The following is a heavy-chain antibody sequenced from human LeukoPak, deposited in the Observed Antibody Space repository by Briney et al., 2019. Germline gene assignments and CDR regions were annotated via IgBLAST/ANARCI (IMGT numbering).Heavy chain of an antibody. CDR3: ATGYSVEMATVPD. CDR1: GFTFKSYG. CDR2: ISYDGSDK. V-gene: IGHV3-30*03. Sequence: GGSLRLSCAASGFTFKSYGMHWVRQAPGKGLEWVAAISYDGSDKYYVDSVKGRFTISRDNSKNTLYLQMDSLKSEDTAVYYCATGYSVEMATVPDWGQGTLVTVPS. J-gene: IGHJ4*02. D-gene: IGHD5-24*01.